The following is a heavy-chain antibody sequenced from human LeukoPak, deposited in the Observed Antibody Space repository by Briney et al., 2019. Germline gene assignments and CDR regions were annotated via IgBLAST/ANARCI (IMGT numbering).Heavy chain of an antibody. CDR2: MYYSGGT. J-gene: IGHJ5*02. CDR3: ARDPDYYDDNGYT. V-gene: IGHV4-39*07. CDR1: GGSVSSNRFY. D-gene: IGHD3-22*01. Sequence: PSETLSLTCTVSGGSVSSNRFYWGWIRQPPGKGLEWIRSMYYSGGTYYYPSLKSRVTISADTYTNQFSLKLSYVTAADTAVYYCARDPDYYDDNGYTWGQGTLVTVSS.